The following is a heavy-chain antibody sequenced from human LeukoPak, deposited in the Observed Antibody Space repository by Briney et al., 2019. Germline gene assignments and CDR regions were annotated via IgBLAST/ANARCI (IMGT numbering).Heavy chain of an antibody. V-gene: IGHV1-46*01. J-gene: IGHJ4*02. Sequence: ASVKVSCKASGYTFASYYMHWVRQAPGQGLEWMGIINPSGGSTSYAQKFQGRVTMTRDTSTSTVYMELSSLRSEDTAVYYCARDQYYYDSSGASRANYYFDYWGQGTLVTVSS. CDR3: ARDQYYYDSSGASRANYYFDY. D-gene: IGHD3-22*01. CDR1: GYTFASYY. CDR2: INPSGGST.